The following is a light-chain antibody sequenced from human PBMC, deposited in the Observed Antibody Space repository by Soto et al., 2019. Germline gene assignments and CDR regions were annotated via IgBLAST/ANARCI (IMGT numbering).Light chain of an antibody. CDR2: EVS. V-gene: IGLV2-8*01. J-gene: IGLJ3*02. CDR3: SSYAGSNNLV. CDR1: SSDVGGYNY. Sequence: QSALTQPPSASGSPGQSVTISCTGTSSDVGGYNYVSWYQQHPGKAPTLMIYEVSKRPSGVPDRFSGSKSGNTASLTVYGLQAEDEADYNCSSYAGSNNLVFGGGTKLTV.